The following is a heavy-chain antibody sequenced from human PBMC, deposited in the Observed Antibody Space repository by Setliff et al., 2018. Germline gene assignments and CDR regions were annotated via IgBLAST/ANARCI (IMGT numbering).Heavy chain of an antibody. J-gene: IGHJ3*02. D-gene: IGHD4-17*01. V-gene: IGHV4-39*02. CDR2: IHYSGNT. CDR3: ARDKGDGYGVDAYAGGGFDI. Sequence: PSETLSLTCTVSGFSINSGTHFWGWIRQPPGKGLEWIGRIHYSGNTYYNASLKSRVIISVDTAQNQFSLKLRSVTAADTAVYYCARDKGDGYGVDAYAGGGFDIWGQGTMVTVSS. CDR1: GFSINSGTHF.